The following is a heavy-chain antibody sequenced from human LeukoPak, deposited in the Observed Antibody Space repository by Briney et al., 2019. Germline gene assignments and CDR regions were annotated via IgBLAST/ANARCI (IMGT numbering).Heavy chain of an antibody. CDR2: INKSGGST. CDR1: GFTFNNYA. J-gene: IGHJ4*02. D-gene: IGHD4-23*01. Sequence: GGSPRLSCAASGFTFNNYALNWVRQAPGKGLEWVSIINKSGGSTYYADSVKGRFTISRDNSKNTLYLQMNSLRAEDTAVYYCAKDQGNPTVVNSVEYWGQGTLVTVSS. V-gene: IGHV3-23*01. CDR3: AKDQGNPTVVNSVEY.